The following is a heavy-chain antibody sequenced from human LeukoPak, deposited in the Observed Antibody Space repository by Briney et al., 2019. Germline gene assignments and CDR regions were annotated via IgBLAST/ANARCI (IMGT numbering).Heavy chain of an antibody. V-gene: IGHV4-39*07. CDR1: GGSISSSSYY. Sequence: PSETLSLTCTVSGGSISSSSYYWGWIRQPPGKGLEWIGSIYYSGSTYYNPSLKSRVTISVDTSKNQFSLKLSSVTAADTAVYYCARDPRFGEFNNAFDIWGQGTVVTVSS. D-gene: IGHD3-10*02. CDR2: IYYSGST. J-gene: IGHJ3*02. CDR3: ARDPRFGEFNNAFDI.